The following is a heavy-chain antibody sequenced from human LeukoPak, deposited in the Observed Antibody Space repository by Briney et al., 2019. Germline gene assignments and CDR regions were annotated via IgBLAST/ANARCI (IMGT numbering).Heavy chain of an antibody. V-gene: IGHV4-34*01. D-gene: IGHD3-9*01. CDR3: ARHGILAGYEYFDY. CDR1: GFTFSRYA. J-gene: IGHJ4*02. Sequence: GSLRLSCAASGFTFSRYAMSWIRQPPGKGLEWIGEINHSGSTNYNPSLKSRVTISVDRSKKQFFLKLSSVTAADTAFYYCARHGILAGYEYFDYWGQGTLVTVSS. CDR2: INHSGST.